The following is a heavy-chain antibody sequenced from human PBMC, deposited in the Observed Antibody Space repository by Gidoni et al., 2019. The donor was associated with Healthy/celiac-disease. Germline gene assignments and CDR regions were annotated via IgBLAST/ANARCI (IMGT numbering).Heavy chain of an antibody. CDR2: IRGSGGST. CDR3: AKDGYYDFWSGYYATGNWFDP. J-gene: IGHJ5*02. Sequence: EVQLVESGGGLVQPGGSLRLSCAASGFTFSSYDMSWVRQAPGKGLEWVSAIRGSGGSTYYADSVKGRFTISRDNSKNTLYLQMNSLRAEDTAVYYCAKDGYYDFWSGYYATGNWFDPWGQGTLVTVSS. D-gene: IGHD3-3*01. CDR1: GFTFSSYD. V-gene: IGHV3-23*04.